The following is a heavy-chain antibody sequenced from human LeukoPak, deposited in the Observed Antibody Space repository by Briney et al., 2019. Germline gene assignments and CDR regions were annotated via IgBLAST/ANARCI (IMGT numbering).Heavy chain of an antibody. V-gene: IGHV4-59*01. J-gene: IGHJ3*01. CDR2: IYHSGST. Sequence: SETLSLTCTVSGDSISPYYWSWIRQSQGKGLEWIGYIYHSGSTNYNPSLKSRVIISVDRSKNLFSLRLTSVTAADTAVYYCARGSKKYYYDNSGYPAFDVWGQGRMVTVSS. CDR3: ARGSKKYYYDNSGYPAFDV. D-gene: IGHD3-22*01. CDR1: GDSISPYY.